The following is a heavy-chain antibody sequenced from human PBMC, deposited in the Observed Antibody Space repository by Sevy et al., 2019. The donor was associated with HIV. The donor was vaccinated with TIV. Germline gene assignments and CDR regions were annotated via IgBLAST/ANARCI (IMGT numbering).Heavy chain of an antibody. D-gene: IGHD2-2*02. CDR3: ARHFPIVVVPAAIPDYYYMDV. V-gene: IGHV4-59*08. Sequence: SETLSLTCTVSGGSISSYYWSWIRQPPGKGLEWIGYIYYSGSTNYNPSLKSRVTISVDTSKNQFSRKLSSVTAADTAVYYCARHFPIVVVPAAIPDYYYMDVWGKGTTVTVSS. J-gene: IGHJ6*03. CDR2: IYYSGST. CDR1: GGSISSYY.